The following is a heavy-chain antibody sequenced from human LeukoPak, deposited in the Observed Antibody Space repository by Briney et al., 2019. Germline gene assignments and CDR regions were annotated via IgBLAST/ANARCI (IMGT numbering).Heavy chain of an antibody. J-gene: IGHJ4*02. CDR2: ISAYNGNT. CDR3: ARFRYYDHAPIDY. V-gene: IGHV1-18*01. Sequence: ASVKVSCKASGGTFSSYAISWVRQAPGQGLEWMGWISAYNGNTNYAQKLQGRVTMTTDTSTSTAYMELRSLRSDDTAVYYCARFRYYDHAPIDYWGQGTLVTVSS. D-gene: IGHD3-3*01. CDR1: GGTFSSYA.